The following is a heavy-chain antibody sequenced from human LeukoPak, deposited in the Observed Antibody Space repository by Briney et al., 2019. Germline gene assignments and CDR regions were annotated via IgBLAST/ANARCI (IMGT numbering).Heavy chain of an antibody. J-gene: IGHJ4*02. D-gene: IGHD1-26*01. CDR2: IRYDGSNK. V-gene: IGHV3-30*02. CDR3: AEVAGSYFDFGCFDY. Sequence: GGSLRLSCAASGFTFSSYGMHWVRQAPGRGLEWVAFIRYDGSNKYYTDSVKGRFTISRDNSKNTLYLQINSLRAEDTAVYYCAEVAGSYFDFGCFDYWGQGTLVAVSS. CDR1: GFTFSSYG.